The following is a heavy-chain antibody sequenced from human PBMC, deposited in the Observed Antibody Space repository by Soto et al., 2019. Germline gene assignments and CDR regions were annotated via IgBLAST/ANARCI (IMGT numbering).Heavy chain of an antibody. CDR1: GGSFSGYY. Sequence: QVQLQQWGAGLLKPSETLSLTCAVYGGSFSGYYWSWIRQPPGKGLEWIGEINHSGSTNYNPSLKSRVTISVDTSKNQFSLKLSSVTAADTAVYYCARKPGRYYYYGMDVWGQGTTVTVSS. V-gene: IGHV4-34*01. CDR3: ARKPGRYYYYGMDV. CDR2: INHSGST. J-gene: IGHJ6*02.